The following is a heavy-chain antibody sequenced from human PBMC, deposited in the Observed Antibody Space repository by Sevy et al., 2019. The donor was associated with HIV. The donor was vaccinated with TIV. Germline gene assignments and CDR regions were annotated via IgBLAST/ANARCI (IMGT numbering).Heavy chain of an antibody. J-gene: IGHJ4*02. CDR2: FDPEDGET. Sequence: ASVKVSCKVSGSTLSKLSMHWVRQAPGKGLEWMGRFDPEDGETIYSQKFQGRVTMTEDTSTDTAYMELSNLRSEDTAVYHCAAAREYYEDTSGYLDYWGQGTLVTVSS. D-gene: IGHD3-22*01. CDR1: GSTLSKLS. V-gene: IGHV1-24*01. CDR3: AAAREYYEDTSGYLDY.